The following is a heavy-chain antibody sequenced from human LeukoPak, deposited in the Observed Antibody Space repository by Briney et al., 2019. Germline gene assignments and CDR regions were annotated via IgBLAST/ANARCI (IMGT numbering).Heavy chain of an antibody. CDR2: ISDDGSNE. J-gene: IGHJ4*02. D-gene: IGHD1-26*01. Sequence: GGSLRLSCEVSGFIFRKYNMHWVRQAPGKGLEWVAAISDDGSNEHDADSVKGRFTISRDNSKNTLYLQMNSLRAEDTAVYYCAKEAGGFDYWGQGTLVTVSS. CDR1: GFIFRKYN. CDR3: AKEAGGFDY. V-gene: IGHV3-30-3*01.